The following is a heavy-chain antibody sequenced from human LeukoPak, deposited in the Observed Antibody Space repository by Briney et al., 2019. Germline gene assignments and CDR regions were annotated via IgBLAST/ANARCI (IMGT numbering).Heavy chain of an antibody. CDR1: GFTFTSSV. V-gene: IGHV1-58*01. J-gene: IGHJ5*02. Sequence: SVKVSCKASGFTFTSSVVQRVRQARGQGLEWIGWIVVGSGNTNYAQKFQERVTITRDMSTNTAYMELSSLRSGDTAVYYCAAVRRNWNDERGGWFDPWGQGTLVTVSS. CDR3: AAVRRNWNDERGGWFDP. D-gene: IGHD1-1*01. CDR2: IVVGSGNT.